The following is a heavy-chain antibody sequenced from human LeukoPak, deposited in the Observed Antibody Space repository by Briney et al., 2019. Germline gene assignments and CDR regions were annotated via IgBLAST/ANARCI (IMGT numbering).Heavy chain of an antibody. Sequence: ASVKVSCKASNYSFTSYGISWVRQAPGQGLEWMAWINAYNGDTNYAQRLQGRVALTTETSTSTAYMELGSLRPDDTAVYYCARDGSGVWFDYWGQGTPVTVSS. CDR2: INAYNGDT. V-gene: IGHV1-18*01. J-gene: IGHJ4*02. CDR1: NYSFTSYG. CDR3: ARDGSGVWFDY. D-gene: IGHD3-10*01.